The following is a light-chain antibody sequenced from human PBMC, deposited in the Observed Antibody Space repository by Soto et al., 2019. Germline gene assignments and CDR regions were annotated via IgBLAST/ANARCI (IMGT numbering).Light chain of an antibody. CDR3: QQYYSTLP. Sequence: DIVMTQSPDSLAVSLGERATINCKSSQSVLYSSNNKHYLAWYQQKPGQPPKLLIYWASTRESGVPDRFSGSGSGTDFTLTISSLQAEDVTVYYCQQYYSTLPFGQGTKVEIK. CDR1: QSVLYSSNNKHY. CDR2: WAS. V-gene: IGKV4-1*01. J-gene: IGKJ1*01.